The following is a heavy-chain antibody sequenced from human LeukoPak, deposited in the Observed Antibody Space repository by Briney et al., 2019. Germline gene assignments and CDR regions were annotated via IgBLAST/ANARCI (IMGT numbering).Heavy chain of an antibody. J-gene: IGHJ4*02. V-gene: IGHV3-74*01. CDR3: ARVDYDSSGPSGDY. Sequence: GGSLRLSCAASGFTFSSYWMHWVRQAPGKGLVWVSRINSDGSSTSYADSVKGGFTIPRDNAKNTLYLQMNSLRAEDTAVYYCARVDYDSSGPSGDYWGQGTLVTVSS. D-gene: IGHD3-22*01. CDR2: INSDGSST. CDR1: GFTFSSYW.